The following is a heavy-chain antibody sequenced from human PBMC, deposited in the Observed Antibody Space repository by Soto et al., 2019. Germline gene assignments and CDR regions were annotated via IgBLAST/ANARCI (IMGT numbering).Heavy chain of an antibody. CDR3: ARHGDTAMAYYYYGMDV. CDR2: IYPGDSDT. CDR1: GYSFTSYW. Sequence: GESLKISCKGSGYSFTSYWIGWVRQMPGKGLEWMGIIYPGDSDTRYSPSFQGQVTISADKSISTAYLQWSSLKASDTAMYYCARHGDTAMAYYYYGMDVWGQGTTVTVS. D-gene: IGHD5-18*01. J-gene: IGHJ6*02. V-gene: IGHV5-51*01.